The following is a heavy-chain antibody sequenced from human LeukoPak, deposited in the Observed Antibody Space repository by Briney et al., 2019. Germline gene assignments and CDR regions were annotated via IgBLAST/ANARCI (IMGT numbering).Heavy chain of an antibody. CDR2: IYSSGDT. J-gene: IGHJ6*02. V-gene: IGHV4-4*07. Sequence: SETLSLTCTVSGGSITTYYWNWIRQPAGKGLEWIGRIYSSGDTDYSLSLKSRLTMSVDTSTNQFSLSLSSVTAADTAVYYCARGKSNFGYGMDVWGQGTTVTVS. D-gene: IGHD1-7*01. CDR1: GGSITTYY. CDR3: ARGKSNFGYGMDV.